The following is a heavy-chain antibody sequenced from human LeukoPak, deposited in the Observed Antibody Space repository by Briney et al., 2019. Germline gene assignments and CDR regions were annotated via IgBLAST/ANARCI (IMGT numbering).Heavy chain of an antibody. Sequence: SETLSLTRAVSGVSFNDYYWSWVRQTPGKGLEWIGEINHSGYTNDSPSLKSRVTLSIDTSRKQFSLNLRSVTVADTGIYYCTRMTTGHDYWGQGTLVTVSS. CDR3: TRMTTGHDY. CDR2: INHSGYT. J-gene: IGHJ4*02. D-gene: IGHD4-17*01. CDR1: GVSFNDYY. V-gene: IGHV4-34*01.